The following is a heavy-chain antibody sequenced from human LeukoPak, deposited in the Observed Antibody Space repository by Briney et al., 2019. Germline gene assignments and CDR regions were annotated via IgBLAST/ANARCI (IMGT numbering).Heavy chain of an antibody. CDR1: GFTVSSNY. CDR3: AREGSGSYYGGLIDY. Sequence: GGSLRLSCAASGFTVSSNYMSWVRQAPGKGLEWGSVIYSGGSTYYADSVKGRFTISRDNSKNTLYLQMNSLRAEDTAVYYCAREGSGSYYGGLIDYWGQGTLVTVSS. D-gene: IGHD1-26*01. CDR2: IYSGGST. V-gene: IGHV3-53*01. J-gene: IGHJ4*02.